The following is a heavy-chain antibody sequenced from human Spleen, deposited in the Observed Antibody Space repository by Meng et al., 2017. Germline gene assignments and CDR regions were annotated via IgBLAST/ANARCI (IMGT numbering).Heavy chain of an antibody. CDR2: ISSDANTK. J-gene: IGHJ3*02. CDR1: GVSFSTSH. CDR3: AREVHSSGPAGTFDI. Sequence: GGSLRLSCAASGVSFSTSHMHWVRQAPGKGLDWAALISSDANTKVYGESVKGRFTVSRDNSKNTVYLQMDSLTIEDTALYYCAREVHSSGPAGTFDIWGPGTMVTVSS. V-gene: IGHV3-30*03. D-gene: IGHD3-22*01.